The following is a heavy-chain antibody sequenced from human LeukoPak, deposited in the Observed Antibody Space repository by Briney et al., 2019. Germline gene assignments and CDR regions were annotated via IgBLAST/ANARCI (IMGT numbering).Heavy chain of an antibody. V-gene: IGHV5-10-1*01. CDR2: IDPSDSYT. CDR1: GYSFTSYW. CDR3: ARPNARGYCSGGSCYAP. D-gene: IGHD2-15*01. J-gene: IGHJ5*02. Sequence: GESLKISCKGSGYSFTSYWISWVRQMPGKGLEWMGRIDPSDSYTNYSPSFQGHVTISADKSISTAYLQWSSLKASDTAMYYCARPNARGYCSGGSCYAPWGHGTLVTASS.